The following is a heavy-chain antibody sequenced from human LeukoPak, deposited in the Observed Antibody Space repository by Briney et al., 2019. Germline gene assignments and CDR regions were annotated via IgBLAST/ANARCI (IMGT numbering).Heavy chain of an antibody. CDR2: IWYDGSNK. CDR1: GFTFSTYG. D-gene: IGHD3-3*01. Sequence: PGGSLRLSCAASGFTFSTYGMHWVRQAPGKGLERVAVIWYDGSNKYYADPVRGRFTISRDNFKNTLYLQMNSLRAEDTAVYYCARDLEIGSSSYYFDYWGQGTLVTVSS. CDR3: ARDLEIGSSSYYFDY. J-gene: IGHJ4*02. V-gene: IGHV3-33*01.